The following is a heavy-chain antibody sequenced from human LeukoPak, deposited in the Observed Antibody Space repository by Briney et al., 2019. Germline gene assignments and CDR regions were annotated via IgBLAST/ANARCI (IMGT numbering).Heavy chain of an antibody. J-gene: IGHJ3*02. Sequence: GGSLRLSCAASGFTFSSYSMNWVRQAPGKGLEWVSSISSSSSYIYYADSVKGRFTISRDNAKNSLYLQMNSLRAEDTAVYYCARALRDISPDDAFDIWGQGTMVTVSS. D-gene: IGHD3-9*01. CDR2: ISSSSSYI. CDR3: ARALRDISPDDAFDI. CDR1: GFTFSSYS. V-gene: IGHV3-21*04.